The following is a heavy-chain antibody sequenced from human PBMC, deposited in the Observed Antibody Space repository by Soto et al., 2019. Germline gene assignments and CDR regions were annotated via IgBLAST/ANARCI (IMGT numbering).Heavy chain of an antibody. V-gene: IGHV4-4*02. CDR1: SGSISSSNW. D-gene: IGHD4-17*01. CDR2: IYHSGST. Sequence: SETLSLTCAVSSGSISSSNWWSWVRQPPGKGLEWIGEIYHSGSTNYNPSLKSRVTISVDKSKNQFSLKLSSVTAADTAVYYCARGYGDYEGNAFDILGQGTMVTGSS. J-gene: IGHJ3*02. CDR3: ARGYGDYEGNAFDI.